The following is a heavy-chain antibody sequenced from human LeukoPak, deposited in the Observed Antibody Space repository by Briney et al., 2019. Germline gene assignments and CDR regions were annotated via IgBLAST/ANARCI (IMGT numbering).Heavy chain of an antibody. CDR2: IYYSGST. V-gene: IGHV4-39*01. D-gene: IGHD6-19*01. Sequence: KPSETLSLTCSVSGGSISSSSYYWGWIRQPPGKGLEWIGSIYYSGSTYYNPSLKSRVTISVDTSKNQFSLKLSSVTAADTAVYYCARVGRAVAGTFDWYFDLWGRGTLVTVSS. CDR3: ARVGRAVAGTFDWYFDL. J-gene: IGHJ2*01. CDR1: GGSISSSSYY.